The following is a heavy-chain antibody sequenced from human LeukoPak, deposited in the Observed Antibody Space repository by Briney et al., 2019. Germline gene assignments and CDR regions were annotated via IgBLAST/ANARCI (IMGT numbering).Heavy chain of an antibody. D-gene: IGHD6-19*01. J-gene: IGHJ4*02. CDR3: ARIGVAVSGRLDY. V-gene: IGHV5-51*01. CDR2: IYPRDSNT. CDR1: GYSFSTYW. Sequence: GESLKISCKGSGYSFSTYWIGWVRQMPGKGLEWMGIIYPRDSNTTYSPSFQGQVTISADKSISTAYLQWSSLKASDTAVYYCARIGVAVSGRLDYWGQGTLVTVSS.